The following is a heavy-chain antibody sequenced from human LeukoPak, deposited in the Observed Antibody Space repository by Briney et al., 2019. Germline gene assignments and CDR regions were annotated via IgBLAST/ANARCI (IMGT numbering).Heavy chain of an antibody. J-gene: IGHJ6*02. Sequence: ASVKVSCKVSGYTLTELSMHWVRQAPGKGLEWMGGFDPEDGETIYAQKFQGRVTMTRNTSISTAYMELSSLRSEDTAVYYCARVGRNYYYGMDVWGQGTTVTVSS. D-gene: IGHD1-26*01. CDR2: FDPEDGET. CDR3: ARVGRNYYYGMDV. CDR1: GYTLTELS. V-gene: IGHV1-24*01.